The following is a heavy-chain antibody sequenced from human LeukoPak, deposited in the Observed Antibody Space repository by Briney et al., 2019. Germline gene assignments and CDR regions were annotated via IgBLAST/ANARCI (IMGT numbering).Heavy chain of an antibody. CDR3: AKGPLPGFRSGYWEGFDY. Sequence: GGSLRLSCAASGFTFSSYGMHWVRQAPGKGLEWVAFIRYDGSNKYYADSVRGRFTISRDNSKNTLYLQMNSLRAEDTAVYYCAKGPLPGFRSGYWEGFDYWGQGTLVTVSS. V-gene: IGHV3-30*02. J-gene: IGHJ4*02. CDR2: IRYDGSNK. CDR1: GFTFSSYG. D-gene: IGHD3-3*01.